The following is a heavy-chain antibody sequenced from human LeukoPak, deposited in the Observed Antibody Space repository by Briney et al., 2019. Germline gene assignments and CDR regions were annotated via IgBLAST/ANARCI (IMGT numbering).Heavy chain of an antibody. V-gene: IGHV3-43*01. Sequence: PGGSPRLSCAASGFTFDYFTMYWVRQSPGKGLEWVSLISLDGNNAYYADSVRGRFTISRDNSKNFLYLQMNSLPSEDTALYYCAKGRRRGYAYGTIDSWGQGTLVTVSS. J-gene: IGHJ4*02. CDR2: ISLDGNNA. CDR1: GFTFDYFT. CDR3: AKGRRRGYAYGTIDS. D-gene: IGHD5-18*01.